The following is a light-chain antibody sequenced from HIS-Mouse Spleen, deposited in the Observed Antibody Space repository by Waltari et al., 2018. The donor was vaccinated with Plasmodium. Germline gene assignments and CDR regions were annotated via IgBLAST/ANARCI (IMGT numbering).Light chain of an antibody. CDR2: GAS. Sequence: EIVMTQSPATLSVSPGERATLSCRASQSVSSNLACDQQKPGQAPRLLIYGASTRATGIPARFSGSGSGTEFTLTISSLQSEDFAVYYCQQYNNWSFTFGPGTKVDIK. V-gene: IGKV3-15*01. CDR3: QQYNNWSFT. CDR1: QSVSSN. J-gene: IGKJ3*01.